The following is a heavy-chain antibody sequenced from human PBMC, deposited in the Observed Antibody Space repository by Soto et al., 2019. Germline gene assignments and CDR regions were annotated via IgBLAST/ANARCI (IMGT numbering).Heavy chain of an antibody. CDR1: GGSISSYY. D-gene: IGHD6-6*01. V-gene: IGHV4-59*01. CDR3: ARSVAKQLDFDY. J-gene: IGHJ4*02. CDR2: IYYSGST. Sequence: SETLSLTCTVSGGSISSYYWSWIRQPPGKGLEWIGYIYYSGSTNYNPSLKSRVTISVDTSKNQFSLKLSSVTAADTAVYYCARSVAKQLDFDYWGQGTLVPVSS.